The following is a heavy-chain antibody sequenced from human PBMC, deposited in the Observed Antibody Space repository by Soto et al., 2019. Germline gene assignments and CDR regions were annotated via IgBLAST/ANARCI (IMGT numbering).Heavy chain of an antibody. V-gene: IGHV5-10-1*01. CDR2: IDPSDSYT. CDR3: ARLGSPVVVAPAVVDYYYGMDV. D-gene: IGHD2-2*01. CDR1: GYSFTSYW. Sequence: LKISCKGSGYSFTSYWISWVRQMPGKGLEWMGRIDPSDSYTNYSPSFQGHVTISADKSISTAYLQWSSLKASDTAMYYCARLGSPVVVAPAVVDYYYGMDVWGQGTTVTVSS. J-gene: IGHJ6*02.